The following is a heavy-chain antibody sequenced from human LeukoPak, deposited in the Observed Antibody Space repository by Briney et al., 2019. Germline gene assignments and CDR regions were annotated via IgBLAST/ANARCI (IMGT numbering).Heavy chain of an antibody. CDR3: TTEAYCGGDCYSDFDY. V-gene: IGHV3-15*01. CDR1: GFTFSTYW. D-gene: IGHD2-21*02. J-gene: IGHJ4*02. CDR2: IKSKTDGGTT. Sequence: GGSLRLSCAASGFTFSTYWMSWVRQAPGKGLEWVGRIKSKTDGGTTDYAAPVKGRFTISRDDSKNTLYLQMNSLKTEDTAVYYCTTEAYCGGDCYSDFDYWGQGTLVTVSS.